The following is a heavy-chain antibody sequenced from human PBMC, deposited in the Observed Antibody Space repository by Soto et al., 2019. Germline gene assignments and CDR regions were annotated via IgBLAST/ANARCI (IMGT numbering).Heavy chain of an antibody. V-gene: IGHV3-30*18. CDR2: ISYDGSNK. CDR3: AKARGIAARSGWFDP. CDR1: GFTFSSYG. Sequence: QVQLVESGGGVVQPGRSLRLSCAASGFTFSSYGMHWVRQAPGKGLEWVAVISYDGSNKYYADSVKGRFTISRDNSKNTLYLQMNSLRAEDTAVYYCAKARGIAARSGWFDPWGQGTLVTVSS. J-gene: IGHJ5*02. D-gene: IGHD6-6*01.